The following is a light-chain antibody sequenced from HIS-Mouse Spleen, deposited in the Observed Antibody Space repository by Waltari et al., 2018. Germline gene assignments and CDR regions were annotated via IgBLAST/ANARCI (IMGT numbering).Light chain of an antibody. V-gene: IGKV1-33*01. CDR3: QQYDNLFT. J-gene: IGKJ3*01. CDR2: DAS. CDR1: QDISNY. Sequence: DIQMTQSPSSLSASVGDRVTITCQASQDISNYLNWYQQKPGKAPKLLIYDASNLETGVPSRFSGSGSGTDFTFTISSLQPEDIATYYCQQYDNLFTFGPGTKGGIK.